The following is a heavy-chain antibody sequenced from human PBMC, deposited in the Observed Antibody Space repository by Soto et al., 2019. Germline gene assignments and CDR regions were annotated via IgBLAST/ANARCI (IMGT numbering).Heavy chain of an antibody. CDR1: GGSISSYY. Sequence: SDTLSLTCTVSGGSISSYYWSWIRQPPGKGLEWIGYIYYSGSTNYNPSLKSRVTISVDTSKNQFSLKLSSVTAADTAVYYCARDCSGGSCYYYYGMDVWGQGTTVTVSS. D-gene: IGHD2-15*01. J-gene: IGHJ6*02. V-gene: IGHV4-59*01. CDR2: IYYSGST. CDR3: ARDCSGGSCYYYYGMDV.